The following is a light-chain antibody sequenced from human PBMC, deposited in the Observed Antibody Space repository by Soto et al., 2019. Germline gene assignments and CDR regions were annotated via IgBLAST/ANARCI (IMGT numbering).Light chain of an antibody. CDR2: GVS. V-gene: IGKV1-39*01. J-gene: IGKJ5*01. Sequence: DIQMTQSPSTLPASVGDRVTITCRASQSISSSLNWYQQKSGKAPNLLIYGVSRLQGGVPSRFSGSGSGTDFTLSISSLQPEDFATYYCQQSYTAPSITFGQGRRLEIK. CDR3: QQSYTAPSIT. CDR1: QSISSS.